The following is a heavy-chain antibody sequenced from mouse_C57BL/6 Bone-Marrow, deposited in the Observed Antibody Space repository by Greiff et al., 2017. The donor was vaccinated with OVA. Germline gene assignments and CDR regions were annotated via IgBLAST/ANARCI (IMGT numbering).Heavy chain of an antibody. CDR3: ARDGSSSAWFAY. V-gene: IGHV1-69*01. Sequence: QVQLQQPGAELVMPGASVKLSCKASGYTFTSYWMHWVKQRHGQGLEWIGEIDPSDSYTNYNQKFKGNSTFTVDKSSSTAYMQLSSLTSEDSAVYYCARDGSSSAWFAYWGQGTLVTVSA. D-gene: IGHD1-1*01. CDR1: GYTFTSYW. J-gene: IGHJ3*01. CDR2: IDPSDSYT.